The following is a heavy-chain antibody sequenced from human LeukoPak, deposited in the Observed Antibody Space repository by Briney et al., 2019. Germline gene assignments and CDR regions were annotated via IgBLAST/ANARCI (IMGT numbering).Heavy chain of an antibody. Sequence: SETLSLTCTVSGGSISSYYWSWIRQPPGKGLEWIGYIYYSGSTNYNPSLKSRVTISVDTSKNQFSLKLSSVTAAGTAVYYCARDSRALLGKRDAFDIWGQGTMVTVSS. CDR3: ARDSRALLGKRDAFDI. J-gene: IGHJ3*02. CDR2: IYYSGST. D-gene: IGHD2-21*01. V-gene: IGHV4-59*01. CDR1: GGSISSYY.